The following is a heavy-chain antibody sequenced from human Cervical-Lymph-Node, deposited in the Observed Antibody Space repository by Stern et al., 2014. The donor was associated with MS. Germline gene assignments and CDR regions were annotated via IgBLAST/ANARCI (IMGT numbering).Heavy chain of an antibody. D-gene: IGHD1-14*01. Sequence: QVQLVQSGGGVVQPGRSLRLSCAAPGFAFSNYGLHWVRQAPGKGLEWVAFISYDGGDKYYADSVKGRFTISRDNSNNTLFLQMNGLRPEDTAVYFCAKDYAKTTESFFHYWGQGSLVTVSS. CDR3: AKDYAKTTESFFHY. CDR1: GFAFSNYG. J-gene: IGHJ4*02. CDR2: ISYDGGDK. V-gene: IGHV3-30*18.